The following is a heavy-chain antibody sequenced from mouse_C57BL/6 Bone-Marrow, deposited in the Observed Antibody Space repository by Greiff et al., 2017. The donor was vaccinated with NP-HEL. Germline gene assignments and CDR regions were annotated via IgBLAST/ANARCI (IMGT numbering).Heavy chain of an antibody. CDR2: ISSGGSYT. D-gene: IGHD4-1*01. J-gene: IGHJ2*01. V-gene: IGHV5-6*01. CDR3: ARHETGGYFDY. CDR1: GFTFSSYG. Sequence: EVQRVESGGDLVKPGGSLKLSCAASGFTFSSYGMSWVRQTPDKRLEWVATISSGGSYTSYPDSVKGRFTISRDNAKNTLYLQMSSLKSEDTAMYYCARHETGGYFDYWGQGTTLTVSS.